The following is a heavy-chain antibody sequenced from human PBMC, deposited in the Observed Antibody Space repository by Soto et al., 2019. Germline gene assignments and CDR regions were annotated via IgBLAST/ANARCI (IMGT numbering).Heavy chain of an antibody. CDR1: GGSISSGGYY. J-gene: IGHJ4*01. Sequence: SETLSLTCTVSGGSISSGGYYWSWIRQHPGKGLEWIGFIYYSGYTYYNPSLKSRVSISVDTSKNQFSLKLSSVTAADTAVYYCARVLGYCTGGNCYHDYQGPVTLVTFSS. D-gene: IGHD2-15*01. CDR3: ARVLGYCTGGNCYHDY. V-gene: IGHV4-31*03. CDR2: IYYSGYT.